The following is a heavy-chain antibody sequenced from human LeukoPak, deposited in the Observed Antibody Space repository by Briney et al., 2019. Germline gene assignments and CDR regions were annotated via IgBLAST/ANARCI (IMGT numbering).Heavy chain of an antibody. Sequence: GGSLRLSCAASGFTFSSYGMHWVRQAPGQGLEWVAVISYDGSNKYYADSVKGRFTISRDNSKNTLYLQMNSLIAEDTAVYYCAKGPFSSIAARPGWLDPWGQGTLVPVSP. J-gene: IGHJ5*02. CDR1: GFTFSSYG. V-gene: IGHV3-30*18. D-gene: IGHD6-6*01. CDR3: AKGPFSSIAARPGWLDP. CDR2: ISYDGSNK.